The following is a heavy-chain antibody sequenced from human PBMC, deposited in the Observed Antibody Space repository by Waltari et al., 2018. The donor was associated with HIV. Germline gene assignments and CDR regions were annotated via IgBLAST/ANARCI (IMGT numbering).Heavy chain of an antibody. V-gene: IGHV3-20*04. J-gene: IGHJ6*02. Sequence: EVQLVESGGGVVRPGGSVRLSCAASGITFDDYGMSWVRQAPGKGLEWVSGINWNGGSTGYADSVKGRFTISRDNAKKSLFLQMNSLRAEDTALYYCASGSHYCSGGSCDYYYYDMDVWGQGTTVTVSS. D-gene: IGHD2-15*01. CDR2: INWNGGST. CDR1: GITFDDYG. CDR3: ASGSHYCSGGSCDYYYYDMDV.